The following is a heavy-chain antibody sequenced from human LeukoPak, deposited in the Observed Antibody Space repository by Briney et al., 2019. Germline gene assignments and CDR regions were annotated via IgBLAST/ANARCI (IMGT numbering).Heavy chain of an antibody. CDR1: GFTFSSYE. CDR3: ARDPSLDY. CDR2: ISSSGLTI. V-gene: IGHV3-48*03. J-gene: IGHJ4*02. Sequence: PGGSLILSCTASGFTFSSYEMNWVRQAPGKGLEWVSYISSSGLTIDYADSVKGRFTISRDNAKNSLYLQMNSLRAEDTAVYYCARDPSLDYWGQGTLVTVSS.